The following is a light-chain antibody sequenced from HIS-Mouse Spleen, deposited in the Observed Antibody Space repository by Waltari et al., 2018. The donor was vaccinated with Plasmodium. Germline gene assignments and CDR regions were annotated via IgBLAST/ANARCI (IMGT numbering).Light chain of an antibody. CDR1: SSDVGGYNY. V-gene: IGLV2-14*03. J-gene: IGLJ2*01. Sequence: QSALTPPASVSGSPGQSVTLSCTGTSSDVGGYNYVSWYQQHPGKPPKLMIYDVTSRASGVSKRVSGSRSSNTASRTSAGLQAEDEADYYCSSYTSSSTLVVCGGGTKLTVL. CDR3: SSYTSSSTLVV. CDR2: DVT.